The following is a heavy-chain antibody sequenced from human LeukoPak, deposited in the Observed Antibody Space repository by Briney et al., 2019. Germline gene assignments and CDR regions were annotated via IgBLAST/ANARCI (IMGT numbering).Heavy chain of an antibody. Sequence: GGSLRLSCAASGFTFSNYAMSWVRQAPGKGLEWVSIITGSGGSTYYADSVKGRFTISRDNSKNTLYLQMNNLRAEDTAVYYCAKGNGYSYGRYYFDYWGQGTLVTVSS. J-gene: IGHJ4*02. D-gene: IGHD5-18*01. V-gene: IGHV3-23*01. CDR3: AKGNGYSYGRYYFDY. CDR1: GFTFSNYA. CDR2: ITGSGGST.